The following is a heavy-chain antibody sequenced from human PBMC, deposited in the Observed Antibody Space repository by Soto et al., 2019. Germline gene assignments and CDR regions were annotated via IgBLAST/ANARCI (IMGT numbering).Heavy chain of an antibody. J-gene: IGHJ5*02. Sequence: ASVKVSCKAPGYTFTSYGISWVRQAPGQGLEWMGWISAYDGNTNYAQKLQGRVTMTTDTSTSTAYMELRSLRSDDTAVYYCARDSSEGVVVAAPNGFDPWGQGTLVTVSS. D-gene: IGHD2-15*01. CDR2: ISAYDGNT. V-gene: IGHV1-18*01. CDR3: ARDSSEGVVVAAPNGFDP. CDR1: GYTFTSYG.